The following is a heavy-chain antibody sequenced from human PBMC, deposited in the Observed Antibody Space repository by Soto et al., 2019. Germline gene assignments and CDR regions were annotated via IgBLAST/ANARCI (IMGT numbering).Heavy chain of an antibody. V-gene: IGHV3-30*18. CDR1: GFTFSTYG. CDR3: AKRSGYYFDS. Sequence: QVQLVESGGGVVQPGRSLRLSCAASGFTFSTYGMHWVRQAPGKGLEWVAVISYDETNKYYVDSVKGRFTISRDNSKNTLYLEMSSLRAEDTSIYYCAKRSGYYFDSWGQGTLVTVSS. CDR2: ISYDETNK. D-gene: IGHD3-3*01. J-gene: IGHJ4*02.